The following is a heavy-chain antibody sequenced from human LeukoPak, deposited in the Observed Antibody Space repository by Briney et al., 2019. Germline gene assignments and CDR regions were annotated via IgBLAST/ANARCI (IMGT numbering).Heavy chain of an antibody. CDR1: GFTFSDYY. CDR2: ISNSGSTI. V-gene: IGHV3-11*01. Sequence: PGGSLRLSCAASGFTFSDYYMSWIRQAPGKGLEWVSYISNSGSTIYYADSVKGRFTISRDNAKNSLYLQMNSLRTEDTALYYCAKGPVSTNYYYMDVWGKGTTVTVSS. CDR3: AKGPVSTNYYYMDV. J-gene: IGHJ6*03. D-gene: IGHD6-13*01.